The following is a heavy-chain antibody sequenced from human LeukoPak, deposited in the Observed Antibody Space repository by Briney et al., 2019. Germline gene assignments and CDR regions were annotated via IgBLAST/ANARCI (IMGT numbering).Heavy chain of an antibody. CDR1: GYTFTIYG. CDR3: ARGLQTEAPDY. Sequence: ASVKVSRTASGYTFTIYGIGWVREAPGQGLEWMGWISAYNGNTNYAQKLQGRVTMTTDTSTSTAYVELRSLRSDDTAVYYCARGLQTEAPDYWGQGPRVTVSS. J-gene: IGHJ4*02. CDR2: ISAYNGNT. V-gene: IGHV1-18*01.